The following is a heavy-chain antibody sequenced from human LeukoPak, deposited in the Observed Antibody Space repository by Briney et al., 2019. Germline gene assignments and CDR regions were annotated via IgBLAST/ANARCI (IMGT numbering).Heavy chain of an antibody. Sequence: ASVTVSCKSSGYPFTTYEINWVRQAGGQGLEWMVWVHPNSGNTAYAQKFQGRVTMTRDTSIITTYMELSGLRSDYTGVYFCARGPRNDPWGQGTLVTVSS. CDR1: GYPFTTYE. CDR3: ARGPRNDP. CDR2: VHPNSGNT. V-gene: IGHV1-8*01. J-gene: IGHJ5*02.